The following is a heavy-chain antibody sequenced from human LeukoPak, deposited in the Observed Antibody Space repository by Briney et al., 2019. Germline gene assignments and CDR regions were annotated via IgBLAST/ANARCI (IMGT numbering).Heavy chain of an antibody. D-gene: IGHD3-3*01. CDR2: VSHRGTT. CDR3: ATVTARSAIDY. V-gene: IGHV4-39*07. CDR1: GGSVSRDGSF. Sequence: SETLSLTCSVSGGSVSRDGSFWGWDRQPLGRGLEWMGSVSHRGTTFHNPSLRSRVTVSADTSKNHYSLTLSSVTATDTAGDNCATVTARSAIDYWGQGILVTVSS. J-gene: IGHJ4*02.